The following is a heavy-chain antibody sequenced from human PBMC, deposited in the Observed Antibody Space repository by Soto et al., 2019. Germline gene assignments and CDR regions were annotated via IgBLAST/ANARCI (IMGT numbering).Heavy chain of an antibody. Sequence: SETLSLTCTVSGGSISSSSYYWGWIRQPPGKGLEWIGSIYYSGSTYYNPSLKSRVTISVDTSKNQLSLKLSSVTAADTAVYYCARGRRYSSSWYSDYWGQGTLVT. V-gene: IGHV4-39*01. CDR2: IYYSGST. J-gene: IGHJ4*02. CDR1: GGSISSSSYY. D-gene: IGHD6-13*01. CDR3: ARGRRYSSSWYSDY.